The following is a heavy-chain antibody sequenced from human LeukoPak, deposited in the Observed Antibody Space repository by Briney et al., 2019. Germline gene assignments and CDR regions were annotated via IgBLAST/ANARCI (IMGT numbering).Heavy chain of an antibody. D-gene: IGHD3-16*01. CDR3: TRVASRVMTTYYFDY. CDR1: GFTFGDCA. Sequence: GGSLRLSCTASGFTFGDCALSWFRQAPGKGLEWVAFIRSRAYGATTEYAASVKDRFTISRDDSESIAYLHMNSLKTGDTAVYYCTRVASRVMTTYYFDYWGQGAPVTVSS. V-gene: IGHV3-49*03. J-gene: IGHJ4*02. CDR2: IRSRAYGATT.